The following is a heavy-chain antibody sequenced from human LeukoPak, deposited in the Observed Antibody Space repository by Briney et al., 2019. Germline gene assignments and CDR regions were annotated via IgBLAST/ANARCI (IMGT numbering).Heavy chain of an antibody. CDR3: VGHSDY. J-gene: IGHJ4*02. CDR2: IKQDGSEK. D-gene: IGHD3-16*01. Sequence: GGSLRLSCAASGLTLSSYWMSWVRQAPGKGLEWVANIKQDGSEKYYVDSVKGRFTISRDNAKNSLYLQMNSLRAEDTAVYYCVGHSDYWGQGTLVTVSS. V-gene: IGHV3-7*01. CDR1: GLTLSSYW.